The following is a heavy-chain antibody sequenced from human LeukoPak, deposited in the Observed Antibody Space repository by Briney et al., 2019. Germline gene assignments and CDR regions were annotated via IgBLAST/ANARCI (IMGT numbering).Heavy chain of an antibody. CDR1: GFTFSSYS. V-gene: IGHV3-21*04. Sequence: GGSLRLSCATSGFTFSSYSMNWVRQAPGKGLEWVSSISSSSSYIYYADSVKGRFTISRDNAKNSLYLQMNSLRAEDTAVYYCARDFVDFWSGYPEAAFDIWGQGTMVTVSS. J-gene: IGHJ3*02. CDR3: ARDFVDFWSGYPEAAFDI. D-gene: IGHD3-3*01. CDR2: ISSSSSYI.